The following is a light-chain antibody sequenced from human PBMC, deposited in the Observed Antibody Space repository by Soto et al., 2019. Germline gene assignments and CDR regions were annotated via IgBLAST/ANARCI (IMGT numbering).Light chain of an antibody. Sequence: AIQLTQSPSSLSASVGDTVTITCRASQGITTSLAWYQQKPGQAPKLLIYEASTWQGGVPSRFSGSGSGTDSTLTSNPLPPEDFATYYCQHLNSSPFTFGQGTRLEIK. CDR1: QGITTS. CDR3: QHLNSSPFT. V-gene: IGKV1-13*02. J-gene: IGKJ5*01. CDR2: EAS.